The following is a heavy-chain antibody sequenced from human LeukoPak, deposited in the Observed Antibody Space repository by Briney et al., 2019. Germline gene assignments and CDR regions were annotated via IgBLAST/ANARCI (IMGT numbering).Heavy chain of an antibody. CDR3: ARVPPHYYGTGSPD. D-gene: IGHD3-10*01. J-gene: IGHJ4*02. V-gene: IGHV4-38-2*02. Sequence: SETLSLNCNVSGYSFSSGYYWGWLRQPPGKGLQCIGSIYNTGSTYYNPSLKSRITISVDTSKSQFSLRVTSVTATDTAVYYCARVPPHYYGTGSPDWGEGTLVTVSA. CDR1: GYSFSSGYY. CDR2: IYNTGST.